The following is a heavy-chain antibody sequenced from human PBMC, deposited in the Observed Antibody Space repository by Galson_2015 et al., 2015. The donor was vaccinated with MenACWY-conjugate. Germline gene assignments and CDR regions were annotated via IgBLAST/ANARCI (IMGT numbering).Heavy chain of an antibody. J-gene: IGHJ4*02. CDR1: GFTFHKYA. Sequence: SLRLSCAASGFTFHKYAMHWVRQAPGKGLEWVAVIWYDGSQRYYTDSVKGRFTISRDNSKTTAYLQMNSLRAEDTAMYYCFAINSGLHYWGRGTLVTVSS. V-gene: IGHV3-33*01. CDR3: FAINSGLHY. D-gene: IGHD1-26*01. CDR2: IWYDGSQR.